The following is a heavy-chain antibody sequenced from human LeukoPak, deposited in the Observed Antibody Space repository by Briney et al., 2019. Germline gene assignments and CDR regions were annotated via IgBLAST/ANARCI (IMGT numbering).Heavy chain of an antibody. J-gene: IGHJ3*02. CDR2: ITVSGNNV. Sequence: PGGSLRLSCAGSGFNFSNYAMSWVRQAPGKGLDWVSAITVSGNNVYYGDSVRGRFTISRDNSKNILYLQMNSLRPEDTAVYYCAKDRLKTYYYFSGSYPICDIWGQGTMVTVSS. V-gene: IGHV3-23*01. CDR1: GFNFSNYA. CDR3: AKDRLKTYYYFSGSYPICDI. D-gene: IGHD3-10*01.